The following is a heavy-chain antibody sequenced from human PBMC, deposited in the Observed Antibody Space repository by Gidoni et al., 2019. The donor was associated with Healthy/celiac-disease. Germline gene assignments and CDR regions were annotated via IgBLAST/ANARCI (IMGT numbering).Heavy chain of an antibody. CDR2: IYYSGST. CDR3: ARVPYYYGMDV. J-gene: IGHJ6*02. CDR1: GGSISSYY. V-gene: IGHV4-59*01. Sequence: QVQLQESGPGLVKPSETLSLPCTVSGGSISSYYWSWIRQPPGKGLEWIGYIYYSGSTNYNPSLKSRVTISVDTSKNQFSLKLSSVTAADTAVYYCARVPYYYGMDVWGQGTTVTVSS.